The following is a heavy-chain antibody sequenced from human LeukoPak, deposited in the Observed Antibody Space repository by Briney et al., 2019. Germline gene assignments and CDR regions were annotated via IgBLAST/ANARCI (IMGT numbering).Heavy chain of an antibody. CDR2: LNWDGSRT. J-gene: IGHJ4*02. V-gene: IGHV3-43D*03. CDR3: AKTGSDDYGEYFDY. D-gene: IGHD4-17*01. CDR1: GFTFDDYA. Sequence: PGGSLRLSCVGSGFTFDDYAIHWVRQPPGKGLEWVPLLNWDGSRTYYADSVKGRFTISRDNNKNSLFLQMTNLRPEDTALYYCAKTGSDDYGEYFDYWGRGTLVTVSS.